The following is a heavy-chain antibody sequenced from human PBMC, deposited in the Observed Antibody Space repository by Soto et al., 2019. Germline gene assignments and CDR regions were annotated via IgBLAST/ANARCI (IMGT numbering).Heavy chain of an antibody. J-gene: IGHJ3*02. D-gene: IGHD2-15*01. CDR2: ISGGGCDT. CDR1: IFTFSTYA. Sequence: PGGSLRLSGAASIFTFSTYAMSWVRQAPGKGLEWVSGISGGGCDTSYADSVRGRFTCSRDNSKNTLYLQMNSPRAEDTALYYCAKSLFGGPDIWGQGTMVTVSS. V-gene: IGHV3-23*01. CDR3: AKSLFGGPDI.